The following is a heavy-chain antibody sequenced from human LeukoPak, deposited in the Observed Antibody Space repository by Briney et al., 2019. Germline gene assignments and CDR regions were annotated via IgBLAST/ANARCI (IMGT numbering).Heavy chain of an antibody. Sequence: PGGSLRLSCAASGFTFSSYSMNWVRQAPGKGLEWVSYISSSSSTIYYADSVKGRFTISRDNAKNSLYLQMNSLRAEDTAVYYCARSGYCSSTSCYPDAFDIWGQGTMVTVSS. CDR1: GFTFSSYS. CDR3: ARSGYCSSTSCYPDAFDI. CDR2: ISSSSSTI. J-gene: IGHJ3*02. V-gene: IGHV3-48*01. D-gene: IGHD2-2*01.